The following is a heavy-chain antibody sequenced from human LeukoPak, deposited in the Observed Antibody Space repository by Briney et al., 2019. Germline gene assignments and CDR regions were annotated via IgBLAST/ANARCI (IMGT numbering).Heavy chain of an antibody. CDR3: ATGPKYQLLYYFDY. V-gene: IGHV1-2*02. J-gene: IGHJ4*02. CDR1: GYTFTGYY. D-gene: IGHD2-2*01. CDR2: INPNSGGT. Sequence: GASVKVSCKASGYTFTGYYMHWVRQAPGQGLEWMGWINPNSGGTNYAQKFQGRVTMTEDTSTDTAYMELSSLRSEDTAVYYCATGPKYQLLYYFDYWGQGTLVTVSS.